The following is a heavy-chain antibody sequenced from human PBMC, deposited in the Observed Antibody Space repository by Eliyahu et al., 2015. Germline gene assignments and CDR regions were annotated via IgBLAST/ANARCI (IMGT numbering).Heavy chain of an antibody. D-gene: IGHD2-15*01. CDR3: ARSGTGETCSGGSCYQFVG. CDR2: IDPSDSYT. J-gene: IGHJ4*02. V-gene: IGHV5-10-1*03. Sequence: EVQLVQSGAEVKKPGESLXISXKGSGYSFTXYWXSWVRQXPGKGLEWMGRIDPSDSYTXYSPSFQGHVTISADKSISTAYLQWSSLKASDTAMYYCARSGTGETCSGGSCYQFVGWGQGTLVTVSS. CDR1: GYSFTXYW.